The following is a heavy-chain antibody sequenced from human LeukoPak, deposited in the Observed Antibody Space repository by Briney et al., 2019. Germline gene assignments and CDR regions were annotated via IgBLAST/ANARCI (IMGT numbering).Heavy chain of an antibody. CDR1: GYTFTSYY. V-gene: IGHV1-46*01. CDR3: ARGDNYDILTGYQTPSHLSDY. J-gene: IGHJ4*02. D-gene: IGHD3-9*01. CDR2: INPSGGST. Sequence: ASAKVSCKASGYTFTSYYMHWVRQAPGQGLEWMGIINPSGGSTSYAQKFQGRVTMTRDTSTSTVYMELSSLRSEDTAVYYCARGDNYDILTGYQTPSHLSDYWGQGTLVTVSS.